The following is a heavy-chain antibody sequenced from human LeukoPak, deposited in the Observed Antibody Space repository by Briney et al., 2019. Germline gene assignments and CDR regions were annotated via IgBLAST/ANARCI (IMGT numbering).Heavy chain of an antibody. J-gene: IGHJ3*02. D-gene: IGHD2-15*01. CDR3: ATRAIVVVAATLADDAFDI. V-gene: IGHV1-8*01. Sequence: ASVKVSCKASGYTFTSYDINWVRQATGQGLEWMGWMNPNSGNTGYAQKFQGRVTMTEDTSTDTAYMELSSLRSEDTAVYYCATRAIVVVAATLADDAFDIWGQGTMVTVSS. CDR2: MNPNSGNT. CDR1: GYTFTSYD.